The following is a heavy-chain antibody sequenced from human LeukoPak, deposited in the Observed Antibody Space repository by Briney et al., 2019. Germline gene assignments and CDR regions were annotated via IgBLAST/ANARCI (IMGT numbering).Heavy chain of an antibody. D-gene: IGHD5/OR15-5a*01. V-gene: IGHV4-34*01. J-gene: IGHJ4*02. CDR1: GGSFSDYY. CDR2: INHSGST. Sequence: SETLSLTCAVYGGSFSDYYWSWIRQPPGKGLEWIGEINHSGSTNYNPSLKSRVTISVDTSKKQFSLKLSSVTATDTALYYCARRVYGTSQYYWGQGTLVTVSS. CDR3: ARRVYGTSQYY.